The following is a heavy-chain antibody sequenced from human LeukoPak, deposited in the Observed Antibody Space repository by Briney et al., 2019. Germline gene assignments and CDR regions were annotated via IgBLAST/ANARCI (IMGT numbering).Heavy chain of an antibody. D-gene: IGHD6-19*01. CDR1: GFTFSSYA. J-gene: IGHJ3*02. CDR3: AKDSQAVAGNSGAFDI. CDR2: ISYDGSNK. Sequence: PGGSLRLSCAASGFTFSSYAMSWVRQAPGKGLEWVAVISYDGSNKYYADSVKGRFTISRDNSKNTLYLQMNSLRAEDTAVYYCAKDSQAVAGNSGAFDIWGQGTMVTVSS. V-gene: IGHV3-30*18.